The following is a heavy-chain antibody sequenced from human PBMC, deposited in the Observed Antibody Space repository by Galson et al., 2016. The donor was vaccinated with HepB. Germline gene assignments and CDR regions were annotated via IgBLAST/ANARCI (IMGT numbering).Heavy chain of an antibody. CDR2: XXTYXGDT. Sequence: SVKVSCKASGYSFLXYGISXXRQAXXXGLXXMGXXXTYXGDTSYAQSLRGRVTMTTDTSTTTAYMGLKSLRSDDTAMYYCVRDFKSGAPALFDPWGQGTLVTVSS. D-gene: IGHD1-26*01. V-gene: IGHV1-18*01. J-gene: IGHJ5*02. CDR1: GYSFLXYG. CDR3: VRDFKSGAPALFDP.